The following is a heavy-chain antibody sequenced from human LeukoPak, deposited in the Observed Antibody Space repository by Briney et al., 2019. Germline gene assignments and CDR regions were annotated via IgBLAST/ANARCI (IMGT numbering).Heavy chain of an antibody. CDR3: AKGSTVVATLYYFDY. CDR1: GFTFSSYG. V-gene: IGHV3-30*02. D-gene: IGHD3-22*01. CDR2: IRYDGSNK. Sequence: GGSPRLSCAASGFTFSSYGMHWVRQAPGKGLEWVAFIRYDGSNKYYADSVKGRFTISRDNSKNTLYLQMNSLRAEDTAVYYCAKGSTVVATLYYFDYWGQGTLVTVSS. J-gene: IGHJ4*02.